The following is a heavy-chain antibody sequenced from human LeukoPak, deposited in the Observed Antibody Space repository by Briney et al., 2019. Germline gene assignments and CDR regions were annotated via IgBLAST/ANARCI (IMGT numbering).Heavy chain of an antibody. V-gene: IGHV3-23*01. CDR2: ISGGSDNT. J-gene: IGHJ5*02. Sequence: PGGSLRLSCTGSGFPFGTYAMSWVRQAPGKGLEWVSAISGGSDNTHYAESVKGRFTISRDISKSMVYLQMNSLRVEDTAVYYCAKDAVRGRSDPWGQGTMVTVSS. CDR1: GFPFGTYA. CDR3: AKDAVRGRSDP. D-gene: IGHD3-10*01.